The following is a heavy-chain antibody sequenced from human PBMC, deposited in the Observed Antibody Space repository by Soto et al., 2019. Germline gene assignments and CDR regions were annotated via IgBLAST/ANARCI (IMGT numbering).Heavy chain of an antibody. J-gene: IGHJ4*02. V-gene: IGHV1-46*01. D-gene: IGHD3-3*02. CDR1: GYTFLDFY. Sequence: QVQLVQSGTEVKKPGASVKVSCKASGYTFLDFYIHWVRQAPGQGLEWMGFINPSGGGTTYAQQFQGRLTMIRDTSTSTVYMELISLRSEDTAIYYCARDKPFSAGYWGQGTLVT. CDR2: INPSGGGT. CDR3: ARDKPFSAGY.